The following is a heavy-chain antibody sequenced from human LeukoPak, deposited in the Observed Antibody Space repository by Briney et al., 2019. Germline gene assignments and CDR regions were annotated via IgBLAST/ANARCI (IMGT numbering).Heavy chain of an antibody. Sequence: PGRSLRLSCAASGFTFDDYAMHWVRQAPGKGLEWVSGISWNSGSIGYADSVKGRFTISRDNAKNSLYLQMNSLRAEDTALYYCATYSSSNGREFQYWGQGTLVTVSS. CDR1: GFTFDDYA. V-gene: IGHV3-9*01. CDR2: ISWNSGSI. CDR3: ATYSSSNGREFQY. J-gene: IGHJ1*01. D-gene: IGHD2-2*01.